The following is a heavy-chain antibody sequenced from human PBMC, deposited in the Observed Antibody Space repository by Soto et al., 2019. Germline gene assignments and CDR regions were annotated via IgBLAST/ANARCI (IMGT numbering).Heavy chain of an antibody. D-gene: IGHD3-3*01. CDR2: IKPGNGET. Sequence: QVQLVQSGTEVQKPGASVNISCKASGYTFSLYEIHWVRQAPGQSLEWMGHIKPGNGETTLSQKFQGRVTITRDTSASTVYMEVTTLTSEAPAVYFCARDHYDFWSGYYFDSWGQGTLLTVSS. CDR1: GYTFSLYE. V-gene: IGHV1-3*01. J-gene: IGHJ4*02. CDR3: ARDHYDFWSGYYFDS.